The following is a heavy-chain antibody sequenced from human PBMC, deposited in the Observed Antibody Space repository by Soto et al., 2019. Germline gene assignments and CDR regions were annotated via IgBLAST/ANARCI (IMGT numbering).Heavy chain of an antibody. J-gene: IGHJ6*02. Sequence: QVQLVQSGAEVKKPGSSVKVSCKASGGTFSSYAISWVRQAPGQGLEWMGGISPIFGTANYAQKFQGRVTITADASTSTAYKELSSLRSEDTAVYDCARQGRFDYGSGIETQDYDYYGMDVCGQGTTVTVAS. CDR1: GGTFSSYA. D-gene: IGHD3-10*01. CDR2: ISPIFGTA. CDR3: ARQGRFDYGSGIETQDYDYYGMDV. V-gene: IGHV1-69*01.